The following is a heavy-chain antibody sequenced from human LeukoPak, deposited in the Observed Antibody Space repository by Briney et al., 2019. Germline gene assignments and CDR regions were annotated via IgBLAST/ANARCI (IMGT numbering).Heavy chain of an antibody. CDR1: GYTLTELS. Sequence: GASVKVSCKVSGYTLTELSMHWVRQAPGKGLEWTGGFDPEDGETIYAQKFQGRVTMTEDTSTDTAYMELSSLRSEDTAVYYCATVPGTRRYFDLWGRGTLVTVSS. J-gene: IGHJ2*01. CDR2: FDPEDGET. D-gene: IGHD1-14*01. V-gene: IGHV1-24*01. CDR3: ATVPGTRRYFDL.